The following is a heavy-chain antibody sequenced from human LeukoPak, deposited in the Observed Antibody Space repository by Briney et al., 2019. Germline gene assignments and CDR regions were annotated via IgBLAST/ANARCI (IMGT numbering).Heavy chain of an antibody. CDR1: GFTFSSYA. CDR2: ISGSGGST. J-gene: IGHJ4*02. Sequence: GGSLRLSCAASGFTFSSYAMSWVRQAPGKGLEWVSAISGSGGSTYYADSVKGRFTISRDNSKNTLYLQMNSLRAEDTAVYYCAKRGPQYCGGDCDFDYWGQGTLVTVSS. V-gene: IGHV3-23*01. CDR3: AKRGPQYCGGDCDFDY. D-gene: IGHD2-21*02.